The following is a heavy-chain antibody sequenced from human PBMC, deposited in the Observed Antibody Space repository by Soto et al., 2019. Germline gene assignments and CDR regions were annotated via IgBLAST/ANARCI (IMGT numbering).Heavy chain of an antibody. CDR2: ISAYNGNT. V-gene: IGHV1-18*01. CDR3: ARVIAAAGIASWFDP. CDR1: GYTFTSYG. Sequence: QVQLVQSGAEVKKPGASVKVSCKASGYTFTSYGISWVRQAPGQGLEWMGWISAYNGNTNYAQKLQGRGTMTTDTSTSTAYMELRSLRSDDTAVYYCARVIAAAGIASWFDPWGQGTLVTVSS. J-gene: IGHJ5*02. D-gene: IGHD6-13*01.